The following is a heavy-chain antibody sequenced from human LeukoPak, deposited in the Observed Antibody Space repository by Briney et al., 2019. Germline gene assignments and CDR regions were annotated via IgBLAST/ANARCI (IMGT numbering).Heavy chain of an antibody. Sequence: GGSLRLSCAASGSYWMHWVRQAPGKGLVWVSHINSDGSWTSYADSVKGRFTISKDNAKNTVYPQMNNLRAEDTAVYYCVSFYETYWGRGTLVTVSS. CDR2: INSDGSWT. V-gene: IGHV3-74*01. J-gene: IGHJ4*02. CDR3: VSFYETY. CDR1: GSYW. D-gene: IGHD2/OR15-2a*01.